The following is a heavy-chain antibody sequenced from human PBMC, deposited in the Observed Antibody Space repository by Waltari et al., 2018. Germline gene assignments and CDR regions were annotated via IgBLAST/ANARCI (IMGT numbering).Heavy chain of an antibody. CDR2: IYYSGST. Sequence: QVQLQESGPGLVKPSETLSLTCTVSGGSISSYYWSWIRQPPGKGLEWIGYIYYSGSTNYNPSLKSRVTISVDTSKNQFSLKLSSVTAADTAVYYCARHPRYCSGGSCYSLDYWGQGTLVTVSS. D-gene: IGHD2-15*01. CDR1: GGSISSYY. J-gene: IGHJ4*02. CDR3: ARHPRYCSGGSCYSLDY. V-gene: IGHV4-59*01.